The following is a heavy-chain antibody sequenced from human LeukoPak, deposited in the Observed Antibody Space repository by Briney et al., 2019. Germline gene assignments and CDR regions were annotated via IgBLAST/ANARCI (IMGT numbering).Heavy chain of an antibody. CDR2: IHHSGSA. V-gene: IGHV4-34*01. CDR1: GGSFSGYY. CDR3: ASNKNPAQAFDI. Sequence: PSETLSLTCAVYGGSFSGYYWNWIRQSPGTGLEWIGEIHHSGSANYNPSLKSRVTISIDASMNQFSLKLTSVTAADTAVYYCASNKNPAQAFDIWGQGTIVTISS. J-gene: IGHJ3*02. D-gene: IGHD1/OR15-1a*01.